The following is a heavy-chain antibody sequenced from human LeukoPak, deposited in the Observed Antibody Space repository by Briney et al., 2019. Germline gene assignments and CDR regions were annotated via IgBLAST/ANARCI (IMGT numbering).Heavy chain of an antibody. V-gene: IGHV3-13*04. CDR2: ISSAGDT. J-gene: IGHJ4*02. CDR1: GFTFSSYD. D-gene: IGHD3-9*01. Sequence: GGSLRLSCAASGFTFSSYDMHWVRQATGKGLEWVSAISSAGDTYYPGSVKGRFTIPRENAKKSLYLQMNSLRAGDAAVYYCARGNILTGYDYWGQGTLVAVSS. CDR3: ARGNILTGYDY.